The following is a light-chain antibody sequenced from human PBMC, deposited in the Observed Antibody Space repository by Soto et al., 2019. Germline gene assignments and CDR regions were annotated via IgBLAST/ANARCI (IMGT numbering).Light chain of an antibody. J-gene: IGKJ1*01. CDR1: QSISSY. CDR2: AAS. CDR3: QQSQSTPWT. V-gene: IGKV1-39*01. Sequence: DIQMTQSPSSLSASVGDRVTITCRASQSISSYLNWYQQKPGKAPKLLIYAASSLQGGVPSRFSDSGSGTDFTLTISSLQPEDFATYYCQQSQSTPWTFGQGTKVEIK.